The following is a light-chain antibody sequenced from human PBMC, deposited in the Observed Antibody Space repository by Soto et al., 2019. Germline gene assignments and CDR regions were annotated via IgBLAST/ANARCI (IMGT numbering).Light chain of an antibody. CDR2: AAS. Sequence: QLKQSPSSLSASVGDRVAITCRASQGISSYLAWYQKKPGKAPHLLIYAASTLQSGVPSRFSGSGSGTDFTLTTSSLQPKDFAPYYCQQLNTYPIAFGQGTRLEIK. CDR1: QGISSY. CDR3: QQLNTYPIA. J-gene: IGKJ5*01. V-gene: IGKV1-9*01.